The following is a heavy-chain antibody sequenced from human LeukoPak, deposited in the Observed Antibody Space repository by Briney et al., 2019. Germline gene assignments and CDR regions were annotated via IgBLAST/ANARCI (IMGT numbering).Heavy chain of an antibody. J-gene: IGHJ4*02. CDR2: IWYDGSNK. CDR1: GFTFSRYG. CDR3: AKEGPDNWNYAFDY. D-gene: IGHD1-7*01. V-gene: IGHV3-33*06. Sequence: GGSLRLSCAASGFTFSRYGMHWVRQAPGKGLEWVAIIWYDGSNKYYADSVKGRFTISRDNSKNTLYLQMNSLRAEDTAVYYCAKEGPDNWNYAFDYWGQGTPVTVSS.